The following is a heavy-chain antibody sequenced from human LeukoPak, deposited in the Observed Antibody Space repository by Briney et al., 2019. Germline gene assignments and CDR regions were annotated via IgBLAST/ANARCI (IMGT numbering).Heavy chain of an antibody. CDR2: ISSSSSYI. CDR1: GFTFSSYS. Sequence: GGSLRLSCAASGFTFSSYSMNWVRQAPGKGLEWVSSISSSSSYIYYADSVKGRFTISRDNAKNSLYLQMNSLRAEDTAVYYCARGDSSGYYFKGPSDYWGQGTLVTVSS. D-gene: IGHD3-22*01. V-gene: IGHV3-21*01. CDR3: ARGDSSGYYFKGPSDY. J-gene: IGHJ4*02.